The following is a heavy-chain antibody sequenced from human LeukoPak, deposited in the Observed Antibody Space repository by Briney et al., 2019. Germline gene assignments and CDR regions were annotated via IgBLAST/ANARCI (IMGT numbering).Heavy chain of an antibody. J-gene: IGHJ6*02. Sequence: SEALSLTCAVYDGSFSGYYWSWIRQPPGKGLEWIGEINHSGSTNYNPSLKSRVTISVDTSKNQFSLKLSSVTAADTAVYYCARGYCSGGSCRSGRYYYYGMDVWGQGTTVTVSS. D-gene: IGHD2-15*01. CDR1: DGSFSGYY. CDR2: INHSGST. V-gene: IGHV4-34*01. CDR3: ARGYCSGGSCRSGRYYYYGMDV.